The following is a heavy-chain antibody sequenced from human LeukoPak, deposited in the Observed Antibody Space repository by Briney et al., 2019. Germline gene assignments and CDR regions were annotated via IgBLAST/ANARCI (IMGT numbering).Heavy chain of an antibody. Sequence: ASVKVSCKASGYTFTSYGISWVRQAPGQGLEGMGWISAYNGNTNYAQKLQGRVTMTTDTSTNTAYMELRSLRSDDTAVYYCARVYYYDSRGYYLKDWFDPWGQGTLVTVSS. D-gene: IGHD3-22*01. CDR2: ISAYNGNT. CDR3: ARVYYYDSRGYYLKDWFDP. J-gene: IGHJ5*02. CDR1: GYTFTSYG. V-gene: IGHV1-18*01.